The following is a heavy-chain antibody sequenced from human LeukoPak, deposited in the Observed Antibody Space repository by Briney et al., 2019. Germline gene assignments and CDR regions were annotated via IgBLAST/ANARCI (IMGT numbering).Heavy chain of an antibody. J-gene: IGHJ4*02. CDR3: ARDGEMPTIYFDY. CDR2: IKQDGSET. Sequence: GGSLRLSCAVSGFTFSSHWMSWVRQAPGKGLEWVANIKQDGSETYYVDSVKGRFTISRDNAKNSLFLQMNSLRANDPAVYYCARDGEMPTIYFDYWGQGTLVTVSS. V-gene: IGHV3-7*01. D-gene: IGHD5-24*01. CDR1: GFTFSSHW.